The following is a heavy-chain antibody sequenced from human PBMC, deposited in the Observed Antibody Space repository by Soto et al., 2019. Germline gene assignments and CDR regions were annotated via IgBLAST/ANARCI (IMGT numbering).Heavy chain of an antibody. D-gene: IGHD6-19*01. J-gene: IGHJ6*03. CDR1: GFTFSSYW. CDR3: ATGEQWLVPFDIMLMSYYYMDV. V-gene: IGHV3-7*01. CDR2: IKQDGSEK. Sequence: GGSLRLSCAASGFTFSSYWISWVRQAPGKGLEWVANIKQDGSEKYYVDSVKGRFTISRDNAKNSLYLQMNSLRAEDTAVYYCATGEQWLVPFDIMLMSYYYMDVWGKGTTVTVSS.